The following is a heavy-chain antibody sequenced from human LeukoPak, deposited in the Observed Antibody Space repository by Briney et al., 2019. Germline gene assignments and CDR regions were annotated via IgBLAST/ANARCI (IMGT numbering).Heavy chain of an antibody. CDR2: ISSSSSTI. J-gene: IGHJ4*02. D-gene: IGHD1-26*01. V-gene: IGHV3-48*04. Sequence: GGSLRLSCAASGFTFSSYSMNWVRQAPGKGLEWVSFISSSSSTIYYTDSVKGRFTISRDNAKNSLYLQMNSLRAEDTAVYYSARDRGGSYSAIDYWGQGSLVTVSS. CDR3: ARDRGGSYSAIDY. CDR1: GFTFSSYS.